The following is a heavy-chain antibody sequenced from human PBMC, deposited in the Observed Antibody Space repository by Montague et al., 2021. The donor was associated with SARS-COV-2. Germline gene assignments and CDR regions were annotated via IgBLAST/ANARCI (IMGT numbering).Heavy chain of an antibody. J-gene: IGHJ3*02. CDR3: ARGSVELSGNAFEI. V-gene: IGHV4-59*09. D-gene: IGHD5-24*01. Sequence: TGSTNYNPSXXSRVTISVDASQNLLSLKLSSVTVADTAFYYCARGSVELSGNAFEIWGQGTMVTVFS. CDR2: TGST.